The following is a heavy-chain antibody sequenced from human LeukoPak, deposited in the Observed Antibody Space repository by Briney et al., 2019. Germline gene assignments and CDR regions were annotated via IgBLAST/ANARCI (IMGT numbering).Heavy chain of an antibody. CDR2: IYYSGST. V-gene: IGHV4-39*07. J-gene: IGHJ6*03. CDR1: GGSISSSSYY. CDR3: ARDARYYYGSGSYPGYYYYYMDV. Sequence: SETLSLTCAVSGGSISSSSYYWGWIRQPPGKGLEWIGSIYYSGSTYYNPSLKSRVTISVDTSKNQFSLKLSSVTAADTAVYYYARDARYYYGSGSYPGYYYYYMDVWGKGTTVTVSS. D-gene: IGHD3-10*01.